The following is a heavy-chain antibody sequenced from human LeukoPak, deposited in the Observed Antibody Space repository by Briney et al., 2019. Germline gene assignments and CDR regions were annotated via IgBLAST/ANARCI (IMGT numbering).Heavy chain of an antibody. V-gene: IGHV1-2*02. CDR3: ARGLNTAMVTTYYYYGMDV. Sequence: GASVKVSCKASGYTFTDYYMHWVRQAPGQGLEWMGWINPDSGDTYYAQTFQGRVTMTRDTSISTAYMELSRLTSDDTAVYYCARGLNTAMVTTYYYYGMDVWGQGTTVTVSS. D-gene: IGHD5-18*01. CDR2: INPDSGDT. CDR1: GYTFTDYY. J-gene: IGHJ6*02.